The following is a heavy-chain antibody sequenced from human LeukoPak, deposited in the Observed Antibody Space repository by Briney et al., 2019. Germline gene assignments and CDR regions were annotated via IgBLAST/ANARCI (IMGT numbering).Heavy chain of an antibody. CDR3: ARQALTVSGSYYFDY. V-gene: IGHV4-39*01. CDR2: IYYSGST. J-gene: IGHJ4*02. D-gene: IGHD1-26*01. Sequence: SETLSLTCTVSGGSISSSSYYWGWIRQPPGKGLEWIGSIYYSGSTYYNPSLKSRVTISVDTSKNQFSLKLSSVTAADTAVYYCARQALTVSGSYYFDYWGQGTLVTVPS. CDR1: GGSISSSSYY.